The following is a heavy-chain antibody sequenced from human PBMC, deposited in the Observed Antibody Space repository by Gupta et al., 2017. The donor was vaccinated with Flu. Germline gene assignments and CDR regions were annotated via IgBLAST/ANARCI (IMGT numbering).Heavy chain of an antibody. CDR1: GFTFDDYG. J-gene: IGHJ6*02. CDR3: ARIMITFGGVIAPMDV. CDR2: ISWNGGMI. V-gene: IGHV3-20*01. Sequence: EVQLVESGGGVVRPGGSLRLSCAASGFTFDDYGMSWVRQAPGKGLEWVSGISWNGGMIGYADSVKGRFTISRDNAKNSLYLQMNSLRAEDTALYHCARIMITFGGVIAPMDVWGQGTTVTVSS. D-gene: IGHD3-16*01.